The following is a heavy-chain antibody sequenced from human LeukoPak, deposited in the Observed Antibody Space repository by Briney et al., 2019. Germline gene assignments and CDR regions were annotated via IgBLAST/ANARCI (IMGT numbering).Heavy chain of an antibody. CDR1: GFTFDDYA. J-gene: IGHJ4*02. D-gene: IGHD3-22*01. CDR2: ISWNSGSI. V-gene: IGHV3-9*01. Sequence: GGSLRLSCAASGFTFDDYAMHWVRQAPGKGLEWVSGISWNSGSIGYADSVKGRFTISRDNAKNSLYLQMNSLRAEDTALYYCARDYYDSSGYHFAYWGQGTLVTVSS. CDR3: ARDYYDSSGYHFAY.